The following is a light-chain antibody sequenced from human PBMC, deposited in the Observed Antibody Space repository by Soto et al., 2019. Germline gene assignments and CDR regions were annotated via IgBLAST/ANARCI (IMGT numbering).Light chain of an antibody. CDR3: GAWDDSSNV. CDR1: SSTIGSNY. V-gene: IGLV1-47*02. CDR2: GNY. Sequence: QSVLTPPPSASGTPGQGVTISCSGSSSTIGSNYVYWYQQFPGTAPRLLIYGNYQRPSGVPDRFSGSTPGTSASLPISGLRPEDEGDYYCGAWDDSSNVFGTGTKGTVL. J-gene: IGLJ1*01.